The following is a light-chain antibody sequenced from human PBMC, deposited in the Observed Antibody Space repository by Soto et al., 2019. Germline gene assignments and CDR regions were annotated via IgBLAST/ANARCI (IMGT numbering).Light chain of an antibody. V-gene: IGKV3-20*01. J-gene: IGKJ1*01. CDR1: QSVSNSY. CDR2: GAS. Sequence: EIVLTQSPGTLSLSPGERATLSCRASQSVSNSYLAWYQQKPGQAPRLLFYGASSRATGIPDRFSGSGSGTDFSLTISRLEPEDFALYYCQQYGSSAWTFGQGTKVEIK. CDR3: QQYGSSAWT.